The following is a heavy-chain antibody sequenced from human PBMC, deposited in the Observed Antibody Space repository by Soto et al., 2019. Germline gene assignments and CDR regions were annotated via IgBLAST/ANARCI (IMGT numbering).Heavy chain of an antibody. Sequence: SGFTVSSNYMSWVRQAPGKGLEWVSLIQSGGSTYYADSVKGRFTISRDKSKNTLYLQMNSLRADDTAVYYCAKQAALKWFDPWGQGTLVTVSS. J-gene: IGHJ5*01. V-gene: IGHV3-66*04. CDR2: IQSGGST. CDR1: GFTVSSNY. CDR3: AKQAALKWFDP.